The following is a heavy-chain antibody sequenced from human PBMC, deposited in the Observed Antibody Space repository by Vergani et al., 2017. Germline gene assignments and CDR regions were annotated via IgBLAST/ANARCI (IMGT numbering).Heavy chain of an antibody. Sequence: QVQLQESCPGLVRPSETLSLTCTVSGGSLSGYYWNWIRQTPGEGLEWIGYVEDSGYFNYNPSLKTRVSMSSDTSNNQFSLMLSSVTVADTAVYYCARSIVSLNPPDYFDNWGQGTLVTVSS. CDR3: ARSIVSLNPPDYFDN. CDR2: VEDSGYF. J-gene: IGHJ4*02. CDR1: GGSLSGYY. D-gene: IGHD1-14*01. V-gene: IGHV4-59*01.